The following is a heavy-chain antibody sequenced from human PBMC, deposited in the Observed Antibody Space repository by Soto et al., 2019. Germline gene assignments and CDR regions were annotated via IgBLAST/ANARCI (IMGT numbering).Heavy chain of an antibody. J-gene: IGHJ6*02. Sequence: GGSLRLSCAASGFTFSSYDMHWVRQATGKGLEWVSAIGTAGDTYYPGSVKGRFTISRENAKNSLYLQMNSLRAGDTAVYYCARDGLAYYGMDVWGQGNTVTVS. CDR3: ARDGLAYYGMDV. CDR2: IGTAGDT. CDR1: GFTFSSYD. V-gene: IGHV3-13*01.